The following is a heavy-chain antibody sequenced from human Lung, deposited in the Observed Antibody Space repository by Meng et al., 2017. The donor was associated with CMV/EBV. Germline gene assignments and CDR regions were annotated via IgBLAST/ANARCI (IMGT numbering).Heavy chain of an antibody. CDR2: TYYRSKWYN. D-gene: IGHD3-22*01. J-gene: IGHJ4*02. Sequence: SQTLSLTCAISGVRVSSNSAAWNWIRPSPSRGLEWLGRTYYRSKWYNDYAVSVKSRITINPDASKNQFSLQLNSVTPEDTAVYYCARGHYDSSGCPIDYWGQGTLVTVSS. CDR1: GVRVSSNSAA. CDR3: ARGHYDSSGCPIDY. V-gene: IGHV6-1*01.